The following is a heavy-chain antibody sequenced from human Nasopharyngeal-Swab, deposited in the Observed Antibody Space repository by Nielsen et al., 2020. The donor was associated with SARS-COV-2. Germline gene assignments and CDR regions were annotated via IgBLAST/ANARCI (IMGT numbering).Heavy chain of an antibody. V-gene: IGHV3-21*01. CDR1: GFTFDAYT. D-gene: IGHD3-3*01. CDR2: ISSSSDYI. CDR3: AKAKVFGLMDV. J-gene: IGHJ6*02. Sequence: GESLKISCAASGFTFDAYTMHWVRQAPGKGLEWVSSISSSSDYIYYADSVKGRFTISRDNAKNSLYLQMNSLRAEDTAVYYCAKAKVFGLMDVWGQGTTVTVSS.